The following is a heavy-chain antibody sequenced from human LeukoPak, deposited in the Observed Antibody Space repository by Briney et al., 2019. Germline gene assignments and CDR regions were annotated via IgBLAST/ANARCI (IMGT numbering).Heavy chain of an antibody. V-gene: IGHV3-66*01. Sequence: GGSLRLSCAASGFTVSNNYVSWVREAPGKGLEWVSVIHTAGTTYYADSVKGRFTISRDNSRNTLYLQMNSLRAEDTAVYYCAKSPGTYSYYSYLDVWGQGTTVTVSS. CDR3: AKSPGTYSYYSYLDV. CDR1: GFTVSNNY. D-gene: IGHD1-26*01. CDR2: IHTAGTT. J-gene: IGHJ6*02.